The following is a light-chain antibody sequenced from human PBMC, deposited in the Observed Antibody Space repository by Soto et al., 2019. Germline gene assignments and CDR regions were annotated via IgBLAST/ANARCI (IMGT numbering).Light chain of an antibody. CDR2: GAS. V-gene: IGKV3-15*01. CDR1: QSVSRN. J-gene: IGKJ5*01. CDR3: QQYNDWPPGT. Sequence: EMVMTQSPATLSVSPGERAIFSCRASQSVSRNLAWYQQKPGQAPRLLIYGASTRATGIPARFSGSGSGTELTLTISSLQSEDFAVYYCQQYNDWPPGTFGRGTRLEIK.